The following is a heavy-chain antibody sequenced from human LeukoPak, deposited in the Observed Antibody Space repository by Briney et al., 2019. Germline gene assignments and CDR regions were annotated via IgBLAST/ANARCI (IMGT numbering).Heavy chain of an antibody. CDR1: GGSISSSSYY. Sequence: SETLSLTCTVSGGSISSSSYYWGWIRQPPGKGLEWIGNIYYSGNTYYNPSLKSRVTISADTSKNHFSLNLKSVTAADTAVYYCARDYGDYQFDYWAQGILVTVSS. V-gene: IGHV4-39*02. D-gene: IGHD4-17*01. J-gene: IGHJ4*02. CDR3: ARDYGDYQFDY. CDR2: IYYSGNT.